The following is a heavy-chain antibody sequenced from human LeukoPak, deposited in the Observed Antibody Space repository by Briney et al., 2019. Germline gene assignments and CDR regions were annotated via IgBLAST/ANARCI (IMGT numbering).Heavy chain of an antibody. D-gene: IGHD3-22*01. Sequence: SETLSLTCTVSGGSISSYYWSWIRQPPGKGLEWIGYLYYSGSTNYNPSLKSRVTISVDTSKNQFSLKLSSVTAADTAVYYCARDMYYYDSSGYANWFDPWGQGTLVTVSS. J-gene: IGHJ5*02. CDR2: LYYSGST. CDR1: GGSISSYY. V-gene: IGHV4-59*01. CDR3: ARDMYYYDSSGYANWFDP.